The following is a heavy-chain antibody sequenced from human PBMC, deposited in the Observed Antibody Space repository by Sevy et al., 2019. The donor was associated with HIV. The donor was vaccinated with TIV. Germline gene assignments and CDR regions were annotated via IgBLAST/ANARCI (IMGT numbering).Heavy chain of an antibody. D-gene: IGHD3-22*01. CDR2: IYSGGNT. CDR1: GFTVSSNY. CDR3: ARVSVYYYDSSGYYTTGNAFDI. J-gene: IGHJ3*02. V-gene: IGHV3-53*01. Sequence: GGSLRLSCAASGFTVSSNYMSWVRQAPGKGLEWVSVIYSGGNTNYADYVKGRFTISRDNSKNTLYLQMNSLRAEDTAFYYCARVSVYYYDSSGYYTTGNAFDIWGQGTMVTVSS.